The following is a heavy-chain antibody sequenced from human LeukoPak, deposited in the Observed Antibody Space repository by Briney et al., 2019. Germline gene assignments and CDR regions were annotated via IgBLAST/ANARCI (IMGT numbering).Heavy chain of an antibody. V-gene: IGHV4-30-2*01. J-gene: IGHJ4*02. D-gene: IGHD3-10*01. CDR1: GGSISSGGYS. CDR3: ARLYGSGSYISYYFDY. CDR2: IYHSGST. Sequence: SETLSLTCAVSGGSISSGGYSWSWIRQPPGKGLEWIGYIYHSGSTYYNPSLKSRVTISVDRSKNQFSLKLSSVTAADTAVYYCARLYGSGSYISYYFDYWGQGTLVTVSS.